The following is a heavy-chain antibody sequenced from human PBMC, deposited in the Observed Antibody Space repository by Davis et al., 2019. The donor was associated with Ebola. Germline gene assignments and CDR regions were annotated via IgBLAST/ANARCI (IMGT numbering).Heavy chain of an antibody. CDR2: IKEDGSEK. CDR3: ASSYGMDV. J-gene: IGHJ6*04. CDR1: GFTFSSYW. V-gene: IGHV3-7*01. Sequence: LSLTCAASGFTFSSYWMSWVRQAPGKGLEWVANIKEDGSEKHYVDSVKGRFTISRDNAKNSLYVQMNSLRVEDTAVYYCASSYGMDVWGRGTTVTVSS.